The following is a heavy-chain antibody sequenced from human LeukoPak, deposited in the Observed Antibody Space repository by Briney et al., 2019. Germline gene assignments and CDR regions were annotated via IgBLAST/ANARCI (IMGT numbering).Heavy chain of an antibody. V-gene: IGHV3-23*01. CDR3: AKDPGVVPAHYFDY. Sequence: GGSLRLSCAASGFTFSSYAMNWVRQAPGKELEWVSATGSTGVSTFYADSVKGRFTVSRDNSKNTLSLQMNSLRAEDTAVYYCAKDPGVVPAHYFDYWGQGILVTVSS. CDR2: TGSTGVST. CDR1: GFTFSSYA. D-gene: IGHD2-2*01. J-gene: IGHJ4*02.